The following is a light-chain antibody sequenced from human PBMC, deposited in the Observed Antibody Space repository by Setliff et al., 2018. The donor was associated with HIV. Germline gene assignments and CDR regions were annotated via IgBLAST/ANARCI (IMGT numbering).Light chain of an antibody. J-gene: IGLJ3*02. CDR2: DVI. V-gene: IGLV2-14*03. Sequence: QSALAQPASVSRSPGQSITISCTGSSSDVGSYDYVSWYQRFPGKAPKLIIYDVISRPSGISSRFSGSKSGNTASLTISGLQAEDEGYYFCASYTGISAPVLFGGGTKVTV. CDR1: SSDVGSYDY. CDR3: ASYTGISAPVL.